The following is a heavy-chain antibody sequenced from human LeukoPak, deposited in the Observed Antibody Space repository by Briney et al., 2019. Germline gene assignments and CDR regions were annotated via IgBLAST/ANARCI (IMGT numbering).Heavy chain of an antibody. D-gene: IGHD3-10*01. CDR3: ARMGGSGSYWYYYYYYMDV. J-gene: IGHJ6*03. V-gene: IGHV3-11*01. CDR2: ISSSGSTI. CDR1: GFTFSDYY. Sequence: PGGSLRLSCAASGFTFSDYYMSWIRQAPGKGLEWVSYISSSGSTIYYADSVKGRFTISRDNAKNSLYLQMNSLRAEDTAVYYCARMGGSGSYWYYYYYYMDVWGKGTTVTISS.